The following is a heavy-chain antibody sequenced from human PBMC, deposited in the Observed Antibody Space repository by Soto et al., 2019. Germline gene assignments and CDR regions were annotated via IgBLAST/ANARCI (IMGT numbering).Heavy chain of an antibody. CDR2: ISGSGCST. D-gene: IGHD4-17*01. CDR1: GFTFSSYA. V-gene: IGHV3-23*01. J-gene: IGHJ5*02. CDR3: AKVPEHDYGGNIEDNWFDP. Sequence: GGSLRLSCAASGFTFSSYAMSWVRQAPGKGLEWVSAISGSGCSTYYADSVKGRFTISRDNSKNTLYLQMNSMRAEDTAVYFCAKVPEHDYGGNIEDNWFDPWGQGTLVTVFS.